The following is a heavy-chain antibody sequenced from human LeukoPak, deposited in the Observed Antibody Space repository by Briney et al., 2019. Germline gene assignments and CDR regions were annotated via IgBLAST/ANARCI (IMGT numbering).Heavy chain of an antibody. D-gene: IGHD3-3*01. CDR1: GGYISSYY. CDR2: IYYSGTT. CDR3: ARHGPLYDIWSAQFYFDY. J-gene: IGHJ4*02. V-gene: IGHV4-59*08. Sequence: PSETLSLTCTVSGGYISSYYWSWIRQRPGKGLEWIGYIYYSGTTNYNPSLKSRVTISVDMSKSQFSLTLSSVTAADTALYYCARHGPLYDIWSAQFYFDYWGQGTLVAVSS.